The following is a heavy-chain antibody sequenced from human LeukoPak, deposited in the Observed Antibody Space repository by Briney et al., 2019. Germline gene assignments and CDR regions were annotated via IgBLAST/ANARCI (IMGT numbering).Heavy chain of an antibody. CDR1: GFTFSSYI. J-gene: IGHJ6*03. D-gene: IGHD3-3*01. CDR3: ARDPPHDFWSSRHFYYMDV. V-gene: IGHV3-48*01. CDR2: ISGSVNTI. Sequence: GGSLRLSCVASGFTFSSYIMNWVRQAPGKGLEWVSYISGSVNTIYYADSVKGRFTISRDNAKNSLYLQMESLRAEDTAVYYCARDPPHDFWSSRHFYYMDVWGKGTTVTVSS.